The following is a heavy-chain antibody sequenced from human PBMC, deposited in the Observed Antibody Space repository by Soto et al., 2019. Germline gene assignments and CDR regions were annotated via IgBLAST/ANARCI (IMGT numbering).Heavy chain of an antibody. J-gene: IGHJ3*02. D-gene: IGHD2-2*01. CDR3: AREDLGYCSSTSCYGYAFDI. Sequence: ASVKVSCKASGYTFTSYGISWVRQAPGQGLEWMGWISAYNGNTNYAQKLQGRVTMTTDTSTSTAYMELRSLRSDDTAVYYCAREDLGYCSSTSCYGYAFDIWGQGTMVTVSS. CDR2: ISAYNGNT. CDR1: GYTFTSYG. V-gene: IGHV1-18*04.